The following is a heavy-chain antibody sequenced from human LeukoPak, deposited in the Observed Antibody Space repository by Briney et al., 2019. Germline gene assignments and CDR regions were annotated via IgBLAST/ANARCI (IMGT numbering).Heavy chain of an antibody. CDR1: GYTFTSYG. CDR3: ARDQEAYYYGSGSSLFDY. J-gene: IGHJ4*02. CDR2: ISAYNGNT. Sequence: GASVKVSCKASGYTFTSYGISWVRQAPGQGLEWMGWISAYNGNTNYAQKFQGRVTMTRDMSTSTVYMELSSLRSEDTAVYYCARDQEAYYYGSGSSLFDYWGQGTLVTVSS. V-gene: IGHV1-18*01. D-gene: IGHD3-10*01.